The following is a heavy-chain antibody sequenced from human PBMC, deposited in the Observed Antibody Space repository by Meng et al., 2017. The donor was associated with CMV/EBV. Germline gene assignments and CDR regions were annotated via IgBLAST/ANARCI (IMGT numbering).Heavy chain of an antibody. D-gene: IGHD5-12*01. V-gene: IGHV3-21*01. J-gene: IGHJ4*02. CDR2: ISSSSSYI. CDR1: GFTLSSHS. CDR3: ARGGSGSPGFFDY. Sequence: LFYAGGGLCKYGWYRNLSCAAPGFTLSSHSMTWGRQAPGTGLECVSSISSSSSYISYADSVKGRFTISRDNAKNSLYLQMNSLRAEDTAVYYCARGGSGSPGFFDYWGQGTLVTVSS.